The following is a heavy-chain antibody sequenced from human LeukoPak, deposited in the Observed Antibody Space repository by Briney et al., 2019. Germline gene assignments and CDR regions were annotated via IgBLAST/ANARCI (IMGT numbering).Heavy chain of an antibody. D-gene: IGHD6-19*01. CDR3: AKDNRRHYTSGPNPDSLH. V-gene: IGHV3-9*01. CDR1: GFIFNNYA. J-gene: IGHJ4*02. CDR2: ISWNSGTI. Sequence: GGSLRLSCAGSGFIFNNYAMHWVRQPPGKGLEWVSGISWNSGTIDYADSVRGRSTISRDNAKNSLYLQMDSLRVEDTAFYYCAKDNRRHYTSGPNPDSLHWGQGALVTVSS.